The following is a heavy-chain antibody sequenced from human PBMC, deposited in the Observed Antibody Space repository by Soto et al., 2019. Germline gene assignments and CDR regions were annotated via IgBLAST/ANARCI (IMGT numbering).Heavy chain of an antibody. Sequence: PSETLSLTCTVSGGSVSSGSYYWSWIRQPPGKGLEWIGNIFHSGTTNYNASLRSRVSMSVDTHTNQFSLKLMSVTAADTAVYYCARVHITGPVHSWGQGNLVTVSS. CDR2: IFHSGTT. J-gene: IGHJ4*02. V-gene: IGHV4-61*01. CDR1: GGSVSSGSYY. CDR3: ARVHITGPVHS. D-gene: IGHD1-20*01.